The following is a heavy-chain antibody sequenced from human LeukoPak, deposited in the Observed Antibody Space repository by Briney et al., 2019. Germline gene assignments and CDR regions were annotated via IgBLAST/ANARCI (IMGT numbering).Heavy chain of an antibody. D-gene: IGHD1-26*01. CDR2: INNSGST. V-gene: IGHV4-34*01. Sequence: SETLSLTCAVYGGSFSGYYWSWIRQPPGKGLEWIGEINNSGSTNYNPSLKSRVTVSIDTSKNQFSLRLSSAIAADTAVYYCARVDRIVGAIDYWGQGTLVTVSS. CDR1: GGSFSGYY. CDR3: ARVDRIVGAIDY. J-gene: IGHJ4*02.